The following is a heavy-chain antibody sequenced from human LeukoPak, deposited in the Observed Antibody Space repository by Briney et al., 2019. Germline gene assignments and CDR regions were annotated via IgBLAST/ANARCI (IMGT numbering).Heavy chain of an antibody. Sequence: QAGGSLRLSCAASGFTFSSYWMSWVRQAPGKGLEWISYISSSSTIYYADSVKGRFTISRDNAKNSLYLQMNSLRAEDTAVYYCASGKYCSSTSCPLYYFDYWGQGTLVTVSS. V-gene: IGHV3-48*01. CDR1: GFTFSSYW. J-gene: IGHJ4*02. CDR3: ASGKYCSSTSCPLYYFDY. CDR2: ISSSSTI. D-gene: IGHD2-2*01.